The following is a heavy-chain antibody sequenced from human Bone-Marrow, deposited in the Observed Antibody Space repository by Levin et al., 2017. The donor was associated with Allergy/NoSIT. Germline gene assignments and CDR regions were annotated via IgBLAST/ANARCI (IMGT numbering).Heavy chain of an antibody. CDR3: AKGWLQFDYFDN. Sequence: PGGSLRLSCAVSGFSFSNYAMSWVRQAPGKGLEWVATISGYGTSTFYPDSVRGRFTISKDNSKNLLYLHIDSLRVEDTAVYYCAKGWLQFDYFDNWGQGTLVTVSS. CDR2: ISGYGTST. J-gene: IGHJ4*02. CDR1: GFSFSNYA. V-gene: IGHV3-23*01. D-gene: IGHD5-24*01.